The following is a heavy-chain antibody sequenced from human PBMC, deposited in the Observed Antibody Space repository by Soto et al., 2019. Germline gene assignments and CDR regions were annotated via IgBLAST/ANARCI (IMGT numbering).Heavy chain of an antibody. J-gene: IGHJ6*01. V-gene: IGHV4-34*01. Sequence: SDTLSLTCAVYGGSFSGYYWSWIRQPPGKGLEWIGEINHSGSTNYNPSLKSRVTISVDTSKNQFSLKLSSVTAADTAVYFCAREDDGGDRESYDLDAWGLGNTVTVSS. CDR3: AREDDGGDRESYDLDA. CDR2: INHSGST. CDR1: GGSFSGYY. D-gene: IGHD3-16*01.